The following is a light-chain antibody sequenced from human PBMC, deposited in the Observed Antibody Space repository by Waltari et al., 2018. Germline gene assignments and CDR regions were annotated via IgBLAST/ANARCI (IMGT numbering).Light chain of an antibody. J-gene: IGKJ1*01. CDR1: QSISSY. Sequence: DIQITQSPSSLSASVGDRVTITCRASQSISSYLNWYPQKPGKAPKVLISAASSLQSGGPSMFSGSGAGTDVTLTISSLQPEDLATYYWQQSYSTPLTFGQGTKVEIK. CDR2: AAS. CDR3: QQSYSTPLT. V-gene: IGKV1-39*01.